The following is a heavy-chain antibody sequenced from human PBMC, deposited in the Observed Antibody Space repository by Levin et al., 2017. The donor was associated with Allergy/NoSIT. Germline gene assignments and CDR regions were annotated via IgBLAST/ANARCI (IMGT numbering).Heavy chain of an antibody. CDR2: IWYDGSKK. Sequence: GGSLRLSCAAFGFTFRDNGMHGVRQAQGKGLEWVAVIWYDGSKKYYEDSVKGRFTISRDNSKNTLYLQMSSLRAEDTSMYYCARDIQPYSYYYFHGLDVWGQGTTVTVSS. CDR1: GFTFRDNG. D-gene: IGHD5-18*01. J-gene: IGHJ6*02. V-gene: IGHV3-33*01. CDR3: ARDIQPYSYYYFHGLDV.